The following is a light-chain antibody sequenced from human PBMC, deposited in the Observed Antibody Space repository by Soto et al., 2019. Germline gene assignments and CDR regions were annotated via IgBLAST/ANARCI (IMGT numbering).Light chain of an antibody. CDR2: DAS. Sequence: DIQMTQSPSTLSASLGDRVTITCRASQNINMWLAWYQQKPGKAPKILIYDASKLESGVPSRFSGGGSGTEFSLTISNLQPDDFASYYCQHCHSFPHTFGQGAKLDIK. CDR1: QNINMW. V-gene: IGKV1-5*01. CDR3: QHCHSFPHT. J-gene: IGKJ2*01.